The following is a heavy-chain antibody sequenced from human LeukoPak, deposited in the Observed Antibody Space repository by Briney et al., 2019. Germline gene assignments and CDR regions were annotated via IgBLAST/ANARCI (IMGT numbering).Heavy chain of an antibody. CDR1: GFTFSSYS. CDR2: ISGSGGST. J-gene: IGHJ4*02. CDR3: AKDRRGIAAACDY. Sequence: GGSLRLSCAASGFTFSSYSMNWVRQAPGKGLEWVSAISGSGGSTYYADSVKGRFTISRDNSKNTLYLQMNSLRAEDTAVYYCAKDRRGIAAACDYWGQGTLVTVSS. V-gene: IGHV3-23*01. D-gene: IGHD6-13*01.